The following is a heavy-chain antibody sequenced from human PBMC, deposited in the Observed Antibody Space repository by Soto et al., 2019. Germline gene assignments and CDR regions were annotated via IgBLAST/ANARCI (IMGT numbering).Heavy chain of an antibody. CDR3: AKLGPYGSESYSFPYNWIAP. V-gene: IGHV3-53*01. CDR2: IYSGGAT. CDR1: GFSVSSSH. D-gene: IGHD3-10*01. J-gene: IGHJ5*02. Sequence: EVQLVDSGGGLIQPGGSLRLSCAASGFSVSSSHMIWVRQAPGKGLEWVSVIYSGGATYYAVSVKGRFTISRDRSKNTVYLQMDGLRTEDTAVYHCAKLGPYGSESYSFPYNWIAPWGQGTLVTVPS.